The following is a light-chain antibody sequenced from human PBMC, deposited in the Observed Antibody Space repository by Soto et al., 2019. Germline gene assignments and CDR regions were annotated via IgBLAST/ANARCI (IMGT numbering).Light chain of an antibody. CDR3: QQYYTTLAPT. Sequence: DIVMTQSPESLTVSLGERATTNCKSSLSVFSSSNNQNNLAWYQHKQGQPPKLLIYWASTRESGVPDRFSGSGSGADFTLTISSLQAEDVAVYYCQQYYTTLAPTFGGGTKVEIK. J-gene: IGKJ4*01. V-gene: IGKV4-1*01. CDR1: LSVFSSSNNQNN. CDR2: WAS.